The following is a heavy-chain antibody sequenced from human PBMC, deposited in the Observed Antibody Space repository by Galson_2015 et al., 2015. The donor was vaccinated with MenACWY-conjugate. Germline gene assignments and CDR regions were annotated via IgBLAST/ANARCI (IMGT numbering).Heavy chain of an antibody. CDR3: AKTRGASFYFDF. J-gene: IGHJ4*02. D-gene: IGHD1-26*01. CDR2: IKPGGSTT. Sequence: LTLSCAASGFLFPTYLMHWVRQSPGPGLGWGSRIKPGGSTTTYADSVKDRFTISRDNAKNTLYLQMNSLRPEDTAVIYCAKTRGASFYFDFWGQGTLVTVSS. CDR1: GFLFPTYL. V-gene: IGHV3-74*01.